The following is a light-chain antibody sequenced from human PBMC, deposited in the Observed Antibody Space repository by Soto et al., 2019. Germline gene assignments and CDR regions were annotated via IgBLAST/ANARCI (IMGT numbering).Light chain of an antibody. CDR1: QSVSSSY. Sequence: EIVLTQSPGTLSLSPGERVTLSCRASQSVSSSYLAWYQQKPGQAPRLLIYGASSRATGIPDRFSGSGSGTDFTLTISRLEPEDFAVYYCQQYGSFPGTFGQGTRLGL. V-gene: IGKV3-20*01. J-gene: IGKJ5*01. CDR3: QQYGSFPGT. CDR2: GAS.